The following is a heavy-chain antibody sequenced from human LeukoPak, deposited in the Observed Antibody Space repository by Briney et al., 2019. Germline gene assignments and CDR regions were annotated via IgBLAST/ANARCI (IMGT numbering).Heavy chain of an antibody. V-gene: IGHV3-73*01. CDR3: VTPLFYYYYYYMDV. J-gene: IGHJ6*03. D-gene: IGHD2-21*02. Sequence: GGSLRLSCAASGFTFSGSAMHWVRQASGKGLEWVGRIRSKANHYATAYAASVKGRFTVSRDDSKNTAYLQMSSLRADDTAVYYCVTPLFYYYYYYMDVWGKGTTVTVSS. CDR2: IRSKANHYAT. CDR1: GFTFSGSA.